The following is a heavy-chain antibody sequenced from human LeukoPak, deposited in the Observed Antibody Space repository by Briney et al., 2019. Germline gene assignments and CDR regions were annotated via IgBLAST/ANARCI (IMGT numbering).Heavy chain of an antibody. J-gene: IGHJ6*03. Sequence: GGSLRLSCAASGFNFSSYAMSWVRQAPGKGLEWVSTISDHGGATYYVDSVKRRFIISRDNSKNTLYLQMNSLRAEDTAVYYCAKEPYYCSGADYYYCYMDVWGKGTTVTVSS. CDR3: AKEPYYCSGADYYYCYMDV. CDR2: ISDHGGAT. V-gene: IGHV3-23*01. CDR1: GFNFSSYA. D-gene: IGHD3-10*01.